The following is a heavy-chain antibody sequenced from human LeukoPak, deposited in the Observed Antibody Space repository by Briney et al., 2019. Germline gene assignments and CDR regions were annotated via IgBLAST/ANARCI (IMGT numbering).Heavy chain of an antibody. Sequence: GGSLRLSCAASGFTFTNYAMTWVRQAPGKGLEWVSAISGSGGYTYYADSVKGRFTISRDNFKNTLYLQMSSLRAEDTAVYYCARRAYSYDFDYWGQGTLVTVSS. V-gene: IGHV3-23*01. D-gene: IGHD5-18*01. J-gene: IGHJ4*02. CDR1: GFTFTNYA. CDR2: ISGSGGYT. CDR3: ARRAYSYDFDY.